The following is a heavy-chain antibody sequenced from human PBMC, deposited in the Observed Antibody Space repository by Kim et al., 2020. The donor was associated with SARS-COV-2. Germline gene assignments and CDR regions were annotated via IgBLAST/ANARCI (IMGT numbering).Heavy chain of an antibody. V-gene: IGHV3-15*01. D-gene: IGHD2-21*02. Sequence: PVQGRYTISRDDSKNALYLQMNSLKTEDTAVYYCTSDLGDSCGGDCYCRVWGQGTTVTVSS. CDR3: TSDLGDSCGGDCYCRV. J-gene: IGHJ6*02.